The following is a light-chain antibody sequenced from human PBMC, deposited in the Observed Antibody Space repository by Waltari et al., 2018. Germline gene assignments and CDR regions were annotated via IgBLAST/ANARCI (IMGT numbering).Light chain of an antibody. Sequence: DIVMTQSPDSLAVSLGERATINCKSSQSVLYSSNNKNYLAWYQRKPGQPPKFLISLASTRESGVPERFSGSGSGTDFALTISSLQAEDVAVYFCQHYYSAPVTFGGGTRVEIQ. CDR1: QSVLYSSNNKNY. V-gene: IGKV4-1*01. J-gene: IGKJ4*01. CDR2: LAS. CDR3: QHYYSAPVT.